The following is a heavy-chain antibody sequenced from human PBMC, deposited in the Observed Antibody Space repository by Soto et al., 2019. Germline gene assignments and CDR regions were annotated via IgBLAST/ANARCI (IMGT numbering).Heavy chain of an antibody. CDR2: INHSGGT. Sequence: CATLSPTCAVHGGSFSGHYWSWVRLPPVKGLEWMGEINHSGGTSYNPSLKSRVTISVDTSKSQFSLKLTSVTAADRAVSSCARGSVDTVDSSGFYEYWGQRSPVTLTS. J-gene: IGHJ4*02. CDR3: ARGSVDTVDSSGFYEY. V-gene: IGHV4-34*01. CDR1: GGSFSGHY. D-gene: IGHD3-22*01.